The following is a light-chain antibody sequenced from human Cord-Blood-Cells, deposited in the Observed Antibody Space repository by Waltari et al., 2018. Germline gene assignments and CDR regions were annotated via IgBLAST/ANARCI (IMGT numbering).Light chain of an antibody. CDR3: STRDSSGNHVV. CDR1: SLRSYY. V-gene: IGLV3-19*01. Sequence: SSELTQDPAVSVALGQTVRITCQGDSLRSYYASWYQQKPGQAPVLVLYGKNNRPSWIPVRCAGSSSGNTASLTITGAQAEDEADYYCSTRDSSGNHVVFGGGTKLTVL. J-gene: IGLJ2*01. CDR2: GKN.